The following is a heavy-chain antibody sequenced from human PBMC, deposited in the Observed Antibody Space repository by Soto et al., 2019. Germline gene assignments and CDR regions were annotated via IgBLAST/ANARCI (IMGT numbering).Heavy chain of an antibody. J-gene: IGHJ4*02. CDR3: ARDRYYGSGTYNYFDY. Sequence: ASVKVSCKASGYRFSTSTMHWVRQAPGQRLEWMGWINADSADTKYSPNFQGRVSITRDTSASTVYMELSSLRPEDMAVYYCARDRYYGSGTYNYFDYWGQGTQVTVSS. D-gene: IGHD3-10*01. V-gene: IGHV1-3*01. CDR2: INADSADT. CDR1: GYRFSTST.